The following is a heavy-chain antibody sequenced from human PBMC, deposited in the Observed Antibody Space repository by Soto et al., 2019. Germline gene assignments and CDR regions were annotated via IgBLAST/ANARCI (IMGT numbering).Heavy chain of an antibody. V-gene: IGHV4-59*01. Sequence: PSETLSLTYNVSGGSISSYYWSWIRQPPGKGLEWIGYIYYSGSTNYSPSLKSRVTISLDTSKNQFSLKLTSVTAADTAVYFCARGRSGSYPFDYWGLGTLVTVSS. CDR2: IYYSGST. D-gene: IGHD1-26*01. CDR3: ARGRSGSYPFDY. J-gene: IGHJ4*02. CDR1: GGSISSYY.